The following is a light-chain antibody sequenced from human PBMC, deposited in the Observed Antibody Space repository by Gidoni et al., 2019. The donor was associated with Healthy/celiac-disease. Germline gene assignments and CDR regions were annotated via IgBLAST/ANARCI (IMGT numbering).Light chain of an antibody. CDR3: QQSYSTTWIT. CDR1: QSISSY. CDR2: AAS. J-gene: IGKJ5*01. Sequence: DIQMTHSPSSLPASVGDRVTITCRASQSISSYLNWYQQKPGKAPKLLIYAASSLQSGVPSRFSGSGSGTDFTLTISSLQPEDFATYYCQQSYSTTWITFGQGTRLEIK. V-gene: IGKV1-39*01.